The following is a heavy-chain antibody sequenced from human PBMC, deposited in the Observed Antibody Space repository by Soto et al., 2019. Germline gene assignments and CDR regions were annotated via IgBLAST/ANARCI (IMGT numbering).Heavy chain of an antibody. V-gene: IGHV3-53*01. D-gene: IGHD3-9*01. Sequence: GESLKISCAASGFTVSSNYMSWVRQAPGKGLEWVSVIYSGGSTYYADSVKGRFTISRDNSKNTLYLQMNSLRAEDTAVYYCARDLTIGGLDYWGQGTLVTVSS. J-gene: IGHJ4*02. CDR1: GFTVSSNY. CDR2: IYSGGST. CDR3: ARDLTIGGLDY.